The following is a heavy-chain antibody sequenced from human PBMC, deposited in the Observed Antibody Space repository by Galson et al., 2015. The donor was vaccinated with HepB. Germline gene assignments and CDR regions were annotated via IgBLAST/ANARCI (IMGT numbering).Heavy chain of an antibody. CDR3: ARDSRRDGYNHIRFGFDP. CDR1: GGTFSSYA. V-gene: IGHV1-69*06. D-gene: IGHD5-24*01. Sequence: SVKVSCKASGGTFSSYAISWVRQAPGQGLEWMGGIIPIFGTANYAQKFQGRVTITADKSTSTAYMELSSLRSEDTAVYYCARDSRRDGYNHIRFGFDPWGQGTLVTVSS. J-gene: IGHJ5*02. CDR2: IIPIFGTA.